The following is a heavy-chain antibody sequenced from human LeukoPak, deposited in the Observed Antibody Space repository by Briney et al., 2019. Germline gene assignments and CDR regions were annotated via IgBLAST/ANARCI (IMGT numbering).Heavy chain of an antibody. Sequence: PGGSLRLSCAASGFTFSSYEMNWVRQAPGKGLEWVSYISSSGSTIYYADSVKGRFTISRDNAKNSLYLQMNSLRAEDTAVYYCARPLAARRGDYWGQGTLVTVSS. D-gene: IGHD6-6*01. J-gene: IGHJ4*02. CDR2: ISSSGSTI. CDR1: GFTFSSYE. V-gene: IGHV3-48*03. CDR3: ARPLAARRGDY.